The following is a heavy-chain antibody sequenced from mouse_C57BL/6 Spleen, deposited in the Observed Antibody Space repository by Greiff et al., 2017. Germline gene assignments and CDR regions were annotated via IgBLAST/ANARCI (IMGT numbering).Heavy chain of an antibody. CDR3: ARNRDAYYSNWYAMDY. Sequence: QVQLQQSGPGLVQPSQSLSITCTVSGFSLTSYGVHWVRQSPGKGLEWLGVIWRGGSTDYNAAFISRLSISKDNSKSQVFFKMNSLQADDTAIYYCARNRDAYYSNWYAMDYWGQGTSVTVSS. J-gene: IGHJ4*01. V-gene: IGHV2-2*01. CDR1: GFSLTSYG. D-gene: IGHD2-5*01. CDR2: IWRGGST.